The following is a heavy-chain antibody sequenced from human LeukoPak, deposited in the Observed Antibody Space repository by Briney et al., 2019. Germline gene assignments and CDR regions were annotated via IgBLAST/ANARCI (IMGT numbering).Heavy chain of an antibody. J-gene: IGHJ4*02. CDR3: ARHLERTYFDY. D-gene: IGHD1-1*01. CDR2: ISGSGGST. Sequence: AGGSLRLSCAASGFTFSSYAMSWVRQAPGKGLEWVSAISGSGGSTYYADSVKGRFTISRDNAKNSLYLQMNSLRAEDTAVYYCARHLERTYFDYWGQGTLVTVSS. V-gene: IGHV3-23*01. CDR1: GFTFSSYA.